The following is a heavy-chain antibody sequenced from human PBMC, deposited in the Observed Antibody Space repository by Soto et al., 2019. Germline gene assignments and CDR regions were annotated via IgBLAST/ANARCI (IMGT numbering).Heavy chain of an antibody. V-gene: IGHV4-31*03. CDR1: GGSISSGGYY. CDR3: VSPEGYYDSSGYTLDY. D-gene: IGHD3-22*01. J-gene: IGHJ4*02. Sequence: PSETLSLTCTVSGGSISSGGYYWSWIRQHPGKGLEWIGYIFYSGTTYYNPSLKSRVTISVDTSKNQFSLKLSSVTAADTAVYYCVSPEGYYDSSGYTLDYWGQGTLVTVSS. CDR2: IFYSGTT.